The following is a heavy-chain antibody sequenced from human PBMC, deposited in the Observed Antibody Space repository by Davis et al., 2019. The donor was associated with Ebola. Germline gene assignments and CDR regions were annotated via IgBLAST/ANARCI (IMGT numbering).Heavy chain of an antibody. V-gene: IGHV3-74*01. CDR3: ARDVAGRAGY. CDR2: IDTDGSTT. Sequence: PGGSLRPSCLAFEFTFISYWFHWVRQAPGQGLEWVSSIDTDGSTTNYADSVRGRFTISRDNAKNTLFLQMNSLRADDTAVYYCARDVAGRAGYWGQGTLVTVSS. CDR1: EFTFISYW. D-gene: IGHD1-14*01. J-gene: IGHJ4*02.